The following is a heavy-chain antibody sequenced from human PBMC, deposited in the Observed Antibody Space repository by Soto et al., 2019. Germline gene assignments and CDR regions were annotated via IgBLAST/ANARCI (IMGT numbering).Heavy chain of an antibody. D-gene: IGHD5-12*01. CDR2: ISYDGSNK. CDR3: AKGHERWLQFRVWYFDY. Sequence: QVQLVESGGGVVQPGRSLRLSCAASGFTFSSYGMHWVRQAPGKGLEWVAVISYDGSNKYYADSVKGRFTISRDNSKNTLYLQMNSLRAEDTAVYYCAKGHERWLQFRVWYFDYWGQGTLVTVSS. V-gene: IGHV3-30*18. CDR1: GFTFSSYG. J-gene: IGHJ4*02.